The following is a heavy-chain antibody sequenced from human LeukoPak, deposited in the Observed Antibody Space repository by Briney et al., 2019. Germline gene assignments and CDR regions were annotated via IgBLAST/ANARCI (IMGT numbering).Heavy chain of an antibody. J-gene: IGHJ6*02. D-gene: IGHD4-17*01. CDR2: IYSGENT. CDR3: ARAPPTVTKHGMDV. Sequence: GGSLRLSCAASGITVSVNYMSWVRQAPGKGLEWVSVIYSGENTYYADSVKGRFTISRDNSKNTLYLQMNSLRVEDTAVYYCARAPPTVTKHGMDVWGQGTTVTVS. V-gene: IGHV3-53*01. CDR1: GITVSVNY.